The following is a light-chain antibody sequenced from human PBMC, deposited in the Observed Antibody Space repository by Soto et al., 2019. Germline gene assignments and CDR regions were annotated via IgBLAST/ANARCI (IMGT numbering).Light chain of an antibody. J-gene: IGKJ4*01. V-gene: IGKV3-20*01. Sequence: EIVLTQSPGTLSLSPGQRGTLSCRASQSVSSRDLAWYQQKPGQAPRLLVYGASSRATGIPDRFSGSGSGTDFTLTISRLEPEDFAVYYCQQYGSSPLTFGGGTKVEIK. CDR3: QQYGSSPLT. CDR2: GAS. CDR1: QSVSSRD.